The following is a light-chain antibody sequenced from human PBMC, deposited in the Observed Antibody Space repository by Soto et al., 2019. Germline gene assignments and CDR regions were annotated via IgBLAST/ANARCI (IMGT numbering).Light chain of an antibody. CDR1: QHVTTTY. V-gene: IGKV3-20*01. Sequence: IVLTQSPATLSLSPGERATLSCTASQHVTTTYIAWYQQKFGQAPRLLIYGASTRATGTPDRFTGGGFGTDFTLTISRVEPEDFAVYYCQQYDSSFTFGGGTKLEI. CDR2: GAS. CDR3: QQYDSSFT. J-gene: IGKJ4*01.